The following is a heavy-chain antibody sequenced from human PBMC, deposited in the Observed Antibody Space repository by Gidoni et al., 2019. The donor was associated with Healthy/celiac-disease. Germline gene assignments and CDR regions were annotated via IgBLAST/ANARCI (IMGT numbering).Heavy chain of an antibody. CDR3: ARVQKGFWSGYHTHGGHWFDP. CDR2: IYYSGST. D-gene: IGHD3-3*01. CDR1: GGSISSGGYY. V-gene: IGHV4-31*03. Sequence: QVQLQESGPGLVKPSQTLSLTCTVSGGSISSGGYYWSWIRQHPGKGLEWIGYIYYSGSTYYNPSLKSRVTISVDTSKNQFSLKLSSVTAADTAVYYCARVQKGFWSGYHTHGGHWFDPWGQGTLVTVSS. J-gene: IGHJ5*02.